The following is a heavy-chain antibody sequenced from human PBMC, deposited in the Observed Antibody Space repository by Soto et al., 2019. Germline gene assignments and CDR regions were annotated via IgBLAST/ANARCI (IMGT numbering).Heavy chain of an antibody. CDR3: AHRPRGYAYYFDQ. CDR2: IFWDDDK. D-gene: IGHD5-12*01. CDR1: GFSLTTRGVA. V-gene: IGHV2-5*02. J-gene: IGHJ4*02. Sequence: QITLKESGPALVRPTQTLTLTCSFSGFSLTTRGVAVGWIRQPPGKALEWLALIFWDDDKWYSPSLRSRLTITXDXXKNQVVRTMTNMDPVDTATYYCAHRPRGYAYYFDQWGQGTLVTVSS.